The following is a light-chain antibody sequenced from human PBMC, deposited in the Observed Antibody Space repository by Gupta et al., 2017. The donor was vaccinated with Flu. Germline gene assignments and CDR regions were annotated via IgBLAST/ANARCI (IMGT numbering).Light chain of an antibody. CDR3: QHYNNWPPMYT. CDR2: GAS. V-gene: IGKV3-15*01. Sequence: EVVMTQSPATLSVSPGEGATLSCRARQSVNSNLAWYQQKPGQAPRLLIYGASTRATGIPARFRGSGSGTEFTLSISSLQSEDFAVYFCQHYNNWPPMYTFGQGTKLEIK. CDR1: QSVNSN. J-gene: IGKJ2*01.